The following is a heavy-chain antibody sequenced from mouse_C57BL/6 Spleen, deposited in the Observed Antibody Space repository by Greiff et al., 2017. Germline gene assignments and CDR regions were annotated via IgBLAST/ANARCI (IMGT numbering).Heavy chain of an antibody. J-gene: IGHJ1*03. CDR2: ISYDGSN. CDR3: ARADWYFDV. Sequence: EVKLQESGPGLVKPSQSLSLTCSVTGYSITSGYYWNWIRQFPGNKLEWMGYISYDGSNNYNPSLKNRISITRDPSKNQFFLKLNSVTTEDTATYYCARADWYFDVWGTGTTVTVSS. CDR1: GYSITSGYY. V-gene: IGHV3-6*01.